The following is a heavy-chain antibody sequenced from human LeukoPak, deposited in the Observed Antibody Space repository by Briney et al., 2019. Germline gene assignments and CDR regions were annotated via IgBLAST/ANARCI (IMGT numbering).Heavy chain of an antibody. CDR3: TRTPRLVAHAFYFDQ. CDR1: GYTFATYW. CDR2: IYPSDSDT. D-gene: IGHD2-2*01. J-gene: IGHJ4*02. V-gene: IGHV5-51*01. Sequence: GESLKISCKGFGYTFATYWIGWLRRMPGKGPEWMGTIYPSDSDTRYSPSFQGHVTISADKSITTAYLQWSSLKASDSAMYYWTRTPRLVAHAFYFDQWGRGTLVTVSS.